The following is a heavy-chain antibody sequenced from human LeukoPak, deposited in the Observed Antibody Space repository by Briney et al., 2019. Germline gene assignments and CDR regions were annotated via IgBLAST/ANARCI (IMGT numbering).Heavy chain of an antibody. CDR1: GFTLRNYW. J-gene: IGHJ4*02. Sequence: GGSLRVSRVASGFTLRNYWMSWVRRAPGKGRDWVANIKQDGCETYFVDTLRGRLTISRDNAKKSLYLQMNSLRAEDTAVYYCARDFWRAYRVDYLDCWGQGTLVTVSS. CDR3: ARDFWRAYRVDYLDC. V-gene: IGHV3-7*01. CDR2: IKQDGCET. D-gene: IGHD3-3*01.